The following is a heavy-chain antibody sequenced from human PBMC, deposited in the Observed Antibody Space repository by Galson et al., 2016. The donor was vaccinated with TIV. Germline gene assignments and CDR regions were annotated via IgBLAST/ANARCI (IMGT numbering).Heavy chain of an antibody. CDR3: ARVRFGELSGYYYYMDV. D-gene: IGHD3-10*01. CDR1: GDAFASYA. Sequence: SVKVSCKASGDAFASYAFSWVRQAPGQGLEVMGRIIPIFGSSDYAQRFQGRVTITADASTSTVYMELRSLRSEDTAMYYCARVRFGELSGYYYYMDVWGKGTTVTVSS. CDR2: IIPIFGSS. V-gene: IGHV1-69*13. J-gene: IGHJ6*03.